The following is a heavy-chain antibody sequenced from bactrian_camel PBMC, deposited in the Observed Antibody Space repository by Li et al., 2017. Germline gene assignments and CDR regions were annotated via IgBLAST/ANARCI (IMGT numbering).Heavy chain of an antibody. CDR2: IADGDT. J-gene: IGHJ6*01. V-gene: IGHV3S6*01. D-gene: IGHD6*01. CDR3: AVAVPFLTCPRNIGTSHFAS. CDR1: GFTFSDYH. Sequence: HVQLVESGGGLVQPGGSLRLSCAASGFTFSDYHMTWVRQVPGKGLEWVSSIADGDTYYADSVKGRFTISRDDAKNALYLQLNNLKPEDTAMYYCAVAVPFLTCPRNIGTSHFASWGQGTQVTVS.